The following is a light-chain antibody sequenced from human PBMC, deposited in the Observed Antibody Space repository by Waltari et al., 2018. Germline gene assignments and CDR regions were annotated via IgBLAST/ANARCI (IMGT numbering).Light chain of an antibody. CDR3: QVWHAAMDPGV. CDR1: HIGSYS. J-gene: IGLJ1*01. CDR2: YDS. V-gene: IGLV3-21*04. Sequence: SYVLTQPPSVSVAPGETARVTCGGDHIGSYSVHWYQQKPGQAPVLVIRYDSDRPSGIPWRFSGSNSANTATLTIGRVEAGDEANYYCQVWHAAMDPGVFGTGTEVTV.